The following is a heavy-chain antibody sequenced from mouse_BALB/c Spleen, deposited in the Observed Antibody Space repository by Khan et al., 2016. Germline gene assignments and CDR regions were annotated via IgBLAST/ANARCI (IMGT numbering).Heavy chain of an antibody. CDR3: ATARATWFAY. D-gene: IGHD3-1*01. CDR2: INTETGEP. CDR1: GYTFTDYS. V-gene: IGHV9-2-1*01. Sequence: QIELVQSGPELKKPGETVKISCKASGYTFTDYSMHWVKQAPGKGLKWMGWINTETGEPTYADDFKGRFAFSLETSASTAYLQINNLKNEDTATYFCATARATWFAYWGQGTLVTVSA. J-gene: IGHJ3*01.